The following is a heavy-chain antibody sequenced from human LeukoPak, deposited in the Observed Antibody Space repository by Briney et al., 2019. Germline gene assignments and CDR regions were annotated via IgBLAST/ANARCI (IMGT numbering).Heavy chain of an antibody. Sequence: ASVKVSCKASGYTFTGYYLHWVRQAPGQGLECMGWINPNSGGTNYAQKFQGRVTMTRDTSISTAYMELSRLRSDDTAVYYCARGRNGAYYDFWSGSLGDAFDIWGQGTMVTVSS. V-gene: IGHV1-2*02. CDR3: ARGRNGAYYDFWSGSLGDAFDI. J-gene: IGHJ3*02. CDR1: GYTFTGYY. CDR2: INPNSGGT. D-gene: IGHD3-3*01.